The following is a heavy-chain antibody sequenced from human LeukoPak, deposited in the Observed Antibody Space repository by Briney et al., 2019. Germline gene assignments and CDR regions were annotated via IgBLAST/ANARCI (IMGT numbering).Heavy chain of an antibody. CDR2: IRHDGSNK. CDR1: GFTFSSYG. J-gene: IGHJ4*02. V-gene: IGHV3-30*02. D-gene: IGHD3-22*01. CDR3: AKASGYYYDSSAYDDY. Sequence: GGSLRLSCAASGFTFSSYGMHWVRQAPGKGLEWVAFIRHDGSNKYYADSVKGRFTISRDNAKNSLYLQMNSLRAEDTALYYCAKASGYYYDSSAYDDYWGQGTLVTVSS.